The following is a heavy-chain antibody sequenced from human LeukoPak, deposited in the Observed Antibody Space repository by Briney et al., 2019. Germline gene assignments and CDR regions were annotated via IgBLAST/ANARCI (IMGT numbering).Heavy chain of an antibody. CDR2: ISYDGSNK. CDR1: GFTFSSYG. J-gene: IGHJ5*02. V-gene: IGHV3-30*18. Sequence: GGSLRLSCAASGFTFSSYGMHWVRQAPGKGPEWVAVISYDGSNKYYADSVKGRFTISRDNSKNTLSLQMNSLRVEDTAMYYCAKEGSGYYRWGQGTLVTVSS. D-gene: IGHD3-22*01. CDR3: AKEGSGYYR.